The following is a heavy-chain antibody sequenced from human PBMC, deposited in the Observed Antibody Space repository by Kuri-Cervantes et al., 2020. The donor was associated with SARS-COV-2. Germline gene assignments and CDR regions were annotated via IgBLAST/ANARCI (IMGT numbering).Heavy chain of an antibody. V-gene: IGHV3-74*01. J-gene: IGHJ6*02. Sequence: GGSLRLSCAASGFTFSSYWMHWVRQAPGKGLVWVSRINSDGGSTSYADSVKGRFTISRDNAKNTLYLQMNSLRAEDTAVYYCARVHSSGWYGYYYYGMDVWGQGTTVTVSS. D-gene: IGHD6-19*01. CDR3: ARVHSSGWYGYYYYGMDV. CDR1: GFTFSSYW. CDR2: INSDGGST.